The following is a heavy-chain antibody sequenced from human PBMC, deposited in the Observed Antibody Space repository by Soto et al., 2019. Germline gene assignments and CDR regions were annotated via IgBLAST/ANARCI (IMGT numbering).Heavy chain of an antibody. Sequence: ASETLSLTCTVSGGSTRTSSYSWGWVRQPPGKGLEWIGTSHHSGSTYYNPSLNIGATISVDTFRNEVSLTVNSVTAADTAIYFCARLRGSGHPAFFDYWGQGTLVTVSS. J-gene: IGHJ4*02. CDR1: GGSTRTSSYS. CDR2: SHHSGST. CDR3: ARLRGSGHPAFFDY. D-gene: IGHD3-10*01. V-gene: IGHV4-39*01.